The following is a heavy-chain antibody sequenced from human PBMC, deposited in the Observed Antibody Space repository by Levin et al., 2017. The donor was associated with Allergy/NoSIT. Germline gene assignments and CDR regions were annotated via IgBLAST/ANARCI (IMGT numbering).Heavy chain of an antibody. CDR1: GFSLSSYW. CDR2: IKEDGSQK. J-gene: IGHJ3*01. V-gene: IGHV3-7*01. D-gene: IGHD2-15*01. CDR3: ASGLGYGILGRADAYDF. Sequence: HAGGSLRLSCAASGFSLSSYWMSWVRQAPGKGLEWVANIKEDGSQKYYADSVKGRFTISRDNAKNSLDLQMNNLRAEDTAVYYCASGLGYGILGRADAYDFWGQGTTVTVSS.